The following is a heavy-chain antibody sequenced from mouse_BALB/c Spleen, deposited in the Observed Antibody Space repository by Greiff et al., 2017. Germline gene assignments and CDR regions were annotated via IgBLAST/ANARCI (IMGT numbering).Heavy chain of an antibody. J-gene: IGHJ3*01. D-gene: IGHD2-10*01. CDR2: IYPSDSYT. Sequence: QVQLQQPGAELVRPGASVKLSCKASGYTFTSYWINWVKQRPGQGLEWIGNIYPSDSYTNYNQKFKDKATLTVDKSSSTAYMQLSSPTSEDSAVYYCTRTCYGNPGWFAYWGQGTLVTVSA. CDR3: TRTCYGNPGWFAY. CDR1: GYTFTSYW. V-gene: IGHV1-69*02.